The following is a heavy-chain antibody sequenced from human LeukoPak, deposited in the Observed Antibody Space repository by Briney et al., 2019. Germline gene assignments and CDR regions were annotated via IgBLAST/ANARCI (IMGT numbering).Heavy chain of an antibody. Sequence: PGGSLRLSCAASGFTFSAYWMTWVRQAPGKGLEWVANINEGGNVKFYVDSVKGRFTISRDNAKNSMYLQMNSLRAEDTAVYYCVRGGLYHYSGTSGDYWGQGTLVTVSS. CDR2: INEGGNVK. J-gene: IGHJ4*02. D-gene: IGHD3-16*02. V-gene: IGHV3-7*01. CDR3: VRGGLYHYSGTSGDY. CDR1: GFTFSAYW.